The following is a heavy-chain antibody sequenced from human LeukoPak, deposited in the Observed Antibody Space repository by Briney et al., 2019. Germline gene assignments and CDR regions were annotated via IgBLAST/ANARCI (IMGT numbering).Heavy chain of an antibody. CDR3: AREGGSQLRGFGY. CDR1: GVTFSTYT. J-gene: IGHJ4*02. CDR2: ISTNGGST. V-gene: IGHV3-64*01. Sequence: GGSLRLSSATSGVTFSTYTMHWVRQPPGRGLEYVSAISTNGGSTNHASSVKDRFTISTDNSTNTPYLQVASLLPADTAVTYCAREGGSQLRGFGYWGQGTLVTVSS. D-gene: IGHD5-18*01.